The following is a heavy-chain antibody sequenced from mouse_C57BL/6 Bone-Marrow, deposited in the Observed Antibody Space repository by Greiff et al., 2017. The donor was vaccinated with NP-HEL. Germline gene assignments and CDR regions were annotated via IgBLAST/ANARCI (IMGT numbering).Heavy chain of an antibody. Sequence: QVQLQQPGAELVKPGATVKLSCKASGYTFTSDLMHWVKQRPGRGLEWIGRIDPNSGGTKYNEKFKSKATLTVDKPSSTAYMHRNSLTSEVSAVYYCARYYYGSSSIDYWGQGTTLTVSS. D-gene: IGHD1-1*01. CDR3: ARYYYGSSSIDY. CDR2: IDPNSGGT. CDR1: GYTFTSDL. V-gene: IGHV1-72*01. J-gene: IGHJ2*01.